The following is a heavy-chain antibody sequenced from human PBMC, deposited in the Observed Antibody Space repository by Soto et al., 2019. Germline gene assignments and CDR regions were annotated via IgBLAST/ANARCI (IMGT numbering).Heavy chain of an antibody. CDR2: ISSSSSTI. V-gene: IGHV3-48*01. CDR1: GFTFSSYS. CDR3: ASSRLTTVTTSFDY. D-gene: IGHD4-17*01. Sequence: PGGSLRLSCAASGFTFSSYSMNWVRQAPGKGLEWVSYISSSSSTIYYADSVKGRFTISRDNAKNSLYLQMNSLRAEDTAVYYCASSRLTTVTTSFDYWGQGTLVTVSS. J-gene: IGHJ4*02.